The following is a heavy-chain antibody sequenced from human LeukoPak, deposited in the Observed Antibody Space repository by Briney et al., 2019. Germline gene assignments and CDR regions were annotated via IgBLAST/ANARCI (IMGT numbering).Heavy chain of an antibody. CDR2: IWYDGSNK. Sequence: PGRSLRLSCAVPGITFSSFGMHWVRQAPGKGLEWVAFIWYDGSNKYYADSVKGRFTISRDNSKNTLYLQMNSLRAEDTAVYYCARDGTVTAGPFDPWGRGTLVTVSS. CDR3: ARDGTVTAGPFDP. CDR1: GITFSSFG. V-gene: IGHV3-33*01. J-gene: IGHJ5*02. D-gene: IGHD4-11*01.